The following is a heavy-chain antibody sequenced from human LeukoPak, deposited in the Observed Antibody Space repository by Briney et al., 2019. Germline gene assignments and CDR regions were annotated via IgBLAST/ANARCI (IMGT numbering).Heavy chain of an antibody. CDR1: RYTFTGYY. CDR2: VNPISGGT. CDR3: ARSWGFGELLYVY. V-gene: IGHV1-2*02. D-gene: IGHD3-10*01. J-gene: IGHJ4*02. Sequence: ASVKVSRKASRYTFTGYYMHWVRPAPGQGLERMVLVNPISGGTNYAQKVQGRVTMTRDTTICTAYMELSRLRSDATVVYYSARSWGFGELLYVYWGQGTLVTVSS.